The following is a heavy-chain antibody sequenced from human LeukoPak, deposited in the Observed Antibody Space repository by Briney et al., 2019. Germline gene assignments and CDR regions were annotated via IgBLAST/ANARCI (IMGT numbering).Heavy chain of an antibody. CDR1: GYTFSSNY. Sequence: ASVKVSCKASGYTFSSNYVHWVRQAPGQGREGMGLIHPRGGSTMYAQKFQGRGTMTRDKATTTVYMDLTNLISEDTAVYYCARGSSGSYYNYFDYWGQGTLVTVSS. V-gene: IGHV1-46*01. J-gene: IGHJ4*02. CDR3: ARGSSGSYYNYFDY. CDR2: IHPRGGST. D-gene: IGHD1-26*01.